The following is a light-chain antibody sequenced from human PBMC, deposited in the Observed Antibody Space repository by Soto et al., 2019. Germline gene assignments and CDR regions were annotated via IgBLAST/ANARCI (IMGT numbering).Light chain of an antibody. V-gene: IGKV2-28*01. Sequence: DIVMTQSPLSLPVIPGEPASISCRSSQSLLHSNGYNYLDWYLQKPGQSPQLLIYFGSNRASGAPDRFSGSGSGTDFTLKISRVEADDVGVYYCMQALQTPPTFGQGTKVEIK. J-gene: IGKJ1*01. CDR1: QSLLHSNGYNY. CDR2: FGS. CDR3: MQALQTPPT.